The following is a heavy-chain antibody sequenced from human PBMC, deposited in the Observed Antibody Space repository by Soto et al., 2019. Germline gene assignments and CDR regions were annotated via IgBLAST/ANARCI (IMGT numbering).Heavy chain of an antibody. CDR1: GGSISESSYY. Sequence: QLLLQESGPGLVKPSETLSLTCTVSGGSISESSYYWGWIRQPPGKGLEWIGSMDYSGSTYYNPSLKSRVTISVDTSKNQFSLKLNSLTAAYTAVYYCARMQWLRIFDCWGQGILVTVSS. D-gene: IGHD5-12*01. CDR3: ARMQWLRIFDC. J-gene: IGHJ4*02. CDR2: MDYSGST. V-gene: IGHV4-39*01.